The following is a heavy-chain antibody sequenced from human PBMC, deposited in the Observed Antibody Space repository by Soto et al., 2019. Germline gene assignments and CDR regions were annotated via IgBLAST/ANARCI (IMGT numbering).Heavy chain of an antibody. CDR2: INPSGTPS. J-gene: IGHJ5*01. D-gene: IGHD2-8*01. Sequence: RASVKVSCKASGYTFSRYGISWVRQAPGQGLEWMGVINPSGTPSSIAQKFQDRFTMTRETSTSTVYMQLNSLTSEDTAIYYCVRHIYATFPSTPDDEKATCSVWLFDSWGQGSLVIVSS. V-gene: IGHV1-46*01. CDR3: VRHIYATFPSTPDDEKATCSVWLFDS. CDR1: GYTFSRYG.